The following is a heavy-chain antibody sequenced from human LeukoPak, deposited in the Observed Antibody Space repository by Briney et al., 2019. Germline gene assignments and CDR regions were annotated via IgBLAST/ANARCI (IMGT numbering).Heavy chain of an antibody. V-gene: IGHV3-7*01. CDR1: GFTFSTHW. Sequence: PGGSLRLSCAASGFTFSTHWMSWVHQAPGKGLEGVAKIKEDGSEKYYVDSVKGRFTISRDNAKNSLSLQMHSLRDEDTAVYYCVRDQGYCTSASCRGDAFDVWGQGSMVSVSS. J-gene: IGHJ3*01. CDR2: IKEDGSEK. D-gene: IGHD2-2*01. CDR3: VRDQGYCTSASCRGDAFDV.